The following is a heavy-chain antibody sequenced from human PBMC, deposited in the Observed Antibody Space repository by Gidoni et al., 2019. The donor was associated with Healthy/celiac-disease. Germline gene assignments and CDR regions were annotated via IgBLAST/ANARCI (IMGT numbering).Heavy chain of an antibody. V-gene: IGHV5-51*01. CDR3: ARHGDHDYGGNSGYFQH. CDR1: GYSFTSYW. J-gene: IGHJ1*01. CDR2: IYPGYSDT. Sequence: EVQLVQSGAEVKKPGESLKISWKGSGYSFTSYWIGWVRQMPGKGLEWMGIIYPGYSDTRYSPSFHGQVTISADKSISTAYLQWSSLKASDTAMYYCARHGDHDYGGNSGYFQHWGQGTLVTVSS. D-gene: IGHD4-17*01.